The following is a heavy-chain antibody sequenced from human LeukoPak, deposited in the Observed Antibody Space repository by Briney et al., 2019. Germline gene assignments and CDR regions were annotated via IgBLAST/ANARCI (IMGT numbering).Heavy chain of an antibody. J-gene: IGHJ6*03. CDR1: GFTFSSYW. CDR2: IKQDGSEK. D-gene: IGHD2-15*01. V-gene: IGHV3-7*01. Sequence: GGSLRLSCAASGFTFSSYWMSWVRQAPGKGLEWVANIKQDGSEKYYVDSVKGRFTISRDNAKNSLYLQMNSLRAEDTAVYYCAKRGDCSGGSCYFLDYYYYMDVWGKGTTVTISS. CDR3: AKRGDCSGGSCYFLDYYYYMDV.